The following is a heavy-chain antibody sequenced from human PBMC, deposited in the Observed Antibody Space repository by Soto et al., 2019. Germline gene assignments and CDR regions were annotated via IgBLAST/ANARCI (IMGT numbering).Heavy chain of an antibody. CDR3: ARQHQPPASHFDY. D-gene: IGHD2-2*01. V-gene: IGHV4-39*01. J-gene: IGHJ4*02. CDR2: IYYSGST. Sequence: PSETLSLTCTVSGGSISSSSYYWGWIRQPPGKGLEWIGSIYYSGSTYYNPSLKSRVTISVDTSKNQFSLKLSSVTAADTAVYYCARQHQPPASHFDYWGQGTLVTVSS. CDR1: GGSISSSSYY.